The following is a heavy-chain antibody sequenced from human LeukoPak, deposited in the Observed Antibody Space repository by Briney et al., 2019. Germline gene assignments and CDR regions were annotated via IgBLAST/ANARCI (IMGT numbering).Heavy chain of an antibody. CDR3: ALNRGSGWYFHY. CDR2: ISYDGSNK. Sequence: GRSLSLSCAASGFIFSNYAMQWVRQAPGKGLEWVAVISYDGSNKYADSVKGRFTISRDNSKNTLYLEMNSLRAEDTAVYYCALNRGSGWYFHYWGQGTLVTVSS. V-gene: IGHV3-30*04. CDR1: GFIFSNYA. D-gene: IGHD6-19*01. J-gene: IGHJ4*02.